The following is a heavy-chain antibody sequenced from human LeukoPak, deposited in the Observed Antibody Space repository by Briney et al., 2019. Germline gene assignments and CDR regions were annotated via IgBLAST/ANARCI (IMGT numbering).Heavy chain of an antibody. V-gene: IGHV1-58*01. CDR3: AADHRYYDSSGYFNDY. CDR2: IVVGSGNT. Sequence: ASVKVSCKASGFTFTSSAVRWVRQARGQRLEWIGWIVVGSGNTNYAQKFQERVTITRDMSTSTAYMELSSLRSEDTAVYYCAADHRYYDSSGYFNDYWGQGTLVTVSS. D-gene: IGHD3-22*01. CDR1: GFTFTSSA. J-gene: IGHJ4*02.